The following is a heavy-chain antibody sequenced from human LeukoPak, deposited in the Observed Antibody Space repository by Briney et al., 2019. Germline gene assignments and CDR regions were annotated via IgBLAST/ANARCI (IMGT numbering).Heavy chain of an antibody. J-gene: IGHJ6*02. CDR3: AREERDYYYYYGMDV. D-gene: IGHD1-26*01. Sequence: ASVKVSCKASGYTFTSYGISWVRQAPGQGLEWMGWISAYNGNTNYAQKLQGRVTMTTDTSTSTAYMELRSLRSEDTAVYYCAREERDYYYYYGMDVWGQGTTVTVSS. CDR1: GYTFTSYG. V-gene: IGHV1-18*01. CDR2: ISAYNGNT.